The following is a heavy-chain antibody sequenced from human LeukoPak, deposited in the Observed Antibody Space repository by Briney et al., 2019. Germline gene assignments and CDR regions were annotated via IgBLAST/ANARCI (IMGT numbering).Heavy chain of an antibody. D-gene: IGHD1-26*01. CDR3: ARDPGPYSGSHY. CDR1: GGTFSSYA. CDR2: IIPIFGTA. Sequence: ASVKVSCKASGGTFSSYAISWVRQAPGQGLEWMGRIIPIFGTANYAQKFQGRVTITTDESTSTAYMELSSLRSEDTAVYYCARDPGPYSGSHYWGQGTLVTVSS. V-gene: IGHV1-69*05. J-gene: IGHJ4*02.